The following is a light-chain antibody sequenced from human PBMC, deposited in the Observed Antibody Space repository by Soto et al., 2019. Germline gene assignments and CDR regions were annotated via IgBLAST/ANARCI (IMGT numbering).Light chain of an antibody. V-gene: IGLV2-14*03. Sequence: QSALTQPASVSGSPGQSITISCTGTSSDVGAYNFVSWYQQHPGTAPKLMIYDVSNRPSGVSNRISGSKSGNTASLTISGLQAEDEADYYFTSHTSSGYLVFGTGTKLTVL. CDR1: SSDVGAYNF. CDR3: TSHTSSGYLV. CDR2: DVS. J-gene: IGLJ1*01.